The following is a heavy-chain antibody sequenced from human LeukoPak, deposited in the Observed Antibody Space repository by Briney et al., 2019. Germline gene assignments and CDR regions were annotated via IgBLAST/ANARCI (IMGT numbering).Heavy chain of an antibody. CDR1: GGSFSGYY. CDR2: IYYSGST. CDR3: ARDPYGSGY. Sequence: NPSETLSLTCAVYGGSFSGYYWSWIRQPPGEGLEWIGYIYYSGSTNYNPSLKSRVTISVDTSKNQFSLKLSSVTAADTAVYYCARDPYGSGYWGQGTLVTVSS. J-gene: IGHJ4*02. V-gene: IGHV4-59*01. D-gene: IGHD3-10*01.